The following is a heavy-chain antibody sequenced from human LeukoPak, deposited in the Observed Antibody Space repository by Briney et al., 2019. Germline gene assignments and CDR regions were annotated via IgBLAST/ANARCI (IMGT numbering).Heavy chain of an antibody. CDR2: IYPGDSDT. Sequence: GESLKISCKGSAYSFTSYWIGWVRQMPGKGLEWMGIIYPGDSDTRYSPSFQGQVTISADKSISTAYLQWSSLKASDTAMYYCARPLDSSGYYFDYWGQGTLVTVSS. V-gene: IGHV5-51*01. D-gene: IGHD3-22*01. CDR3: ARPLDSSGYYFDY. J-gene: IGHJ4*02. CDR1: AYSFTSYW.